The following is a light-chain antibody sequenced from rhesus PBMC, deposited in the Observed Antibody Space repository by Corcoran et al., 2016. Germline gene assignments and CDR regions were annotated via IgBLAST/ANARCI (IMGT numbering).Light chain of an antibody. CDR2: AAS. V-gene: IGKV1-94*01. Sequence: DIQMTQSPSSLSASVGDRVTVTCRASQGINKELSWYQQKPGKAPSRRIYAASSLQTGVSSRFSGSVSGTEYTLTISSLQPEDVATYYCLQDYTTPWTFGQGTKVEIK. CDR1: QGINKE. J-gene: IGKJ1*01. CDR3: LQDYTTPWT.